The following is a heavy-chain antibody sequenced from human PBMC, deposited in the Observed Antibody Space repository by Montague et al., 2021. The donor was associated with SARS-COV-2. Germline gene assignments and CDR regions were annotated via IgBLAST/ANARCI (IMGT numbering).Heavy chain of an antibody. J-gene: IGHJ4*02. V-gene: IGHV4-34*01. CDR3: ARETLSVKRAVVVFLGGIYCFDS. D-gene: IGHD3-16*01. CDR2: SNESGST. Sequence: SETLSLTCAVYGGSFSNHYWSWIRQSPGKGLEWIGESNESGSTNYNPSLKSRVTISVDTSKNQFSLNLKSVTAADTAVYYCARETLSVKRAVVVFLGGIYCFDSWGQGTLVAVSS. CDR1: GGSFSNHY.